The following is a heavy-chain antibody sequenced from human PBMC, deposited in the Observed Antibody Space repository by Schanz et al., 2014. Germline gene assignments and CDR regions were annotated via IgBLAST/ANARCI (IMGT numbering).Heavy chain of an antibody. J-gene: IGHJ3*01. CDR1: GFTVNTNY. D-gene: IGHD5-12*01. CDR3: AGDGCRDGYNLAFDV. V-gene: IGHV3-53*01. Sequence: DVQLVESGGGLVQSGGSLRLSCAVSGFTVNTNYMSWVRQAPGKGLEWISSMYINSSSSQYADSVKGRFIISRDSSKNALVLQINSLRAEDPAVYFCAGDGCRDGYNLAFDVWGQGTLVTVSS. CDR2: MYINSSSS.